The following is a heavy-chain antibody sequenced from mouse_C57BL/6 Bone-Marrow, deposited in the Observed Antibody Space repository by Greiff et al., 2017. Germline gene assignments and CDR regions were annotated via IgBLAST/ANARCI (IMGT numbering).Heavy chain of an antibody. Sequence: VQLQLSGPGLVAPSQSLSITCTVSGFSLTSYAISWVRQPPGKGLEWLGVIWTGGGTNYNSALKSRLSISKDNSKSQVFLKMNSLQTDDTARYYCTRRGDYYSNCYAMDYWGQGTSVTVSS. CDR3: TRRGDYYSNCYAMDY. V-gene: IGHV2-9-1*01. CDR1: GFSLTSYA. J-gene: IGHJ4*01. D-gene: IGHD2-5*01. CDR2: IWTGGGT.